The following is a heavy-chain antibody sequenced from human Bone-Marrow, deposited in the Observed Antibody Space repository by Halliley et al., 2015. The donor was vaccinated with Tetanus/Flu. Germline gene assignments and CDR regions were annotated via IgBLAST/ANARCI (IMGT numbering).Heavy chain of an antibody. J-gene: IGHJ4*02. CDR3: ARAATDTGTNYFDY. V-gene: IGHV4-31*02. CDR2: IYYTGSA. D-gene: IGHD1-7*01. Sequence: WIGYIYYTGSAYYNPSLKSRVTLSIDTSENQFSLTLNSVTAADTAVYYCARAATDTGTNYFDYWGQGTLVTVPS.